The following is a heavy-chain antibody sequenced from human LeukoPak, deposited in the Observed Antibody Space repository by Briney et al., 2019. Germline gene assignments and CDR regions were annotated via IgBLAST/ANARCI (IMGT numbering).Heavy chain of an antibody. D-gene: IGHD6-13*01. CDR2: IKEDGSEK. J-gene: IGHJ4*02. Sequence: GGSLRLSCAASGFTFSNYWMSWVRQAPGKGLEWVANIKEDGSEKYYVDSVKGRFTISRDNAKNSVYLQMNSLRAEDTAVYYCARELASGDWGQGTLVTVSS. CDR1: GFTFSNYW. V-gene: IGHV3-7*01. CDR3: ARELASGD.